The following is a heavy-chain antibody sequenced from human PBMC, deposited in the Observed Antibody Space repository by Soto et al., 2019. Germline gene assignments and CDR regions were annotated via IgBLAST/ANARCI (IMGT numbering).Heavy chain of an antibody. D-gene: IGHD3-22*01. CDR1: GYSFTSYW. Sequence: PGESLKISCKGSGYSFTSYWIGWVRQMPGKGLEWMGIIYPGDSDTRYSPSFQGQVTISADKSISTAYLELNSLISEDTAVYYCATPKDYDDCLNSWGQEPLVTFPS. CDR2: IYPGDSDT. J-gene: IGHJ4*02. V-gene: IGHV5-51*01. CDR3: ATPKDYDDCLNS.